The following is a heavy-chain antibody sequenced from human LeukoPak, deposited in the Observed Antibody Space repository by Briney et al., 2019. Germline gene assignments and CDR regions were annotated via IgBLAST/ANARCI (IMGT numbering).Heavy chain of an antibody. CDR2: ISGSGGST. CDR3: AKSTRYSSSWAFDY. D-gene: IGHD6-13*01. CDR1: GFTFTSYW. J-gene: IGHJ4*02. V-gene: IGHV3-23*01. Sequence: GGSLRLSCAASGFTFTSYWMSWVRQAPGKGLEWVSAISGSGGSTYYADSVKGRFTISRDNSKNTLYLQMNSLRAEDTAVYYCAKSTRYSSSWAFDYWGQGTLVTVSS.